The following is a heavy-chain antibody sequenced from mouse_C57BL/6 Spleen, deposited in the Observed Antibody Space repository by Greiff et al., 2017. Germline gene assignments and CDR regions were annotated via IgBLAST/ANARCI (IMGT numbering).Heavy chain of an antibody. CDR2: IDPSDSYT. J-gene: IGHJ4*01. CDR1: GYTFTSYW. Sequence: VQLQQSGAELVMPGASVKLSCKASGYTFTSYWMHWVKQRPGQGLEWIGEIDPSDSYTNYNQKFKGKSTLTVDKSSSTAYMQLSSLTSEDSAVYYCARYYRYAMDYWGQGTSVTVSS. V-gene: IGHV1-69*01. CDR3: ARYYRYAMDY. D-gene: IGHD2-14*01.